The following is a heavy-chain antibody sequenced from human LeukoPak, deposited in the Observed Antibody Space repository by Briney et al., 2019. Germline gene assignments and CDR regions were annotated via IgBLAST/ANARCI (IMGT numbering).Heavy chain of an antibody. CDR1: GFTVSSNY. CDR3: AREIGYYYSTGRVSYHFDY. Sequence: GGSLRLSCAASGFTVSSNYMSWVRQAPGKGLEWVSLFFSDLSTYYADSVKGRFTISRDNSKNTLYLQMNSLRAEDTAVYYCAREIGYYYSTGRVSYHFDYWGQGTLVTVSS. V-gene: IGHV3-53*01. D-gene: IGHD3-22*01. CDR2: FFSDLST. J-gene: IGHJ4*02.